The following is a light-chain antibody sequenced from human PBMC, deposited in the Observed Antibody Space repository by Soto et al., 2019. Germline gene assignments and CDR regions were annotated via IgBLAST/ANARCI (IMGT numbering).Light chain of an antibody. CDR3: QHRSNWPT. V-gene: IGKV3-11*01. CDR1: QSVSSS. J-gene: IGKJ1*01. Sequence: DIVVTQSPSTLSLSPGERATLSCRASQSVSSSLAWYQQKPGQAPRLLIYDASNRATGIPARFSGSGSGTDFTLTISSLEPEDFAVYYCQHRSNWPTFGQGTKVEIK. CDR2: DAS.